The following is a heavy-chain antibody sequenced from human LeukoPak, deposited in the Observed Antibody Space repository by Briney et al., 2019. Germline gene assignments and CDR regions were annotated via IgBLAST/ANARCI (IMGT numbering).Heavy chain of an antibody. D-gene: IGHD1-1*01. CDR3: ARYKLDFDY. CDR1: GGSISGSSYY. V-gene: IGHV4-39*07. J-gene: IGHJ4*02. Sequence: SETLSLTCTVSGGSISGSSYYWGWIRQPPGKGLEWIGSIYDSGNSYYNPSLKSRVTISVDKSKNQFSLKLSSVTAADTAVYYCARYKLDFDYWGQGTLVTVSS. CDR2: IYDSGNS.